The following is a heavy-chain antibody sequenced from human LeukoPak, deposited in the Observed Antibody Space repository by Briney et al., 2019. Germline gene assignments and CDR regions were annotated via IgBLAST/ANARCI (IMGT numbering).Heavy chain of an antibody. CDR2: TYYSGTT. V-gene: IGHV4-59*08. J-gene: IGHJ3*02. Sequence: SETLSPTCTVSSGSISXXXXXXIRQPPGKXXXXXXXTYYSGTTKYNPSLKXRVTISADTSKNQFSLKLRSLTAADTAVYYCARHLGVAVAADAFDIWGQGTMVTVSS. CDR1: SGSISXXX. D-gene: IGHD6-19*01. CDR3: ARHLGVAVAADAFDI.